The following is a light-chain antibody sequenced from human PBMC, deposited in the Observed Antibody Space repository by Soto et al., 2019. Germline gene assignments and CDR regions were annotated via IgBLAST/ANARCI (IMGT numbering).Light chain of an antibody. Sequence: QSVLTQPPSASGTPGQRVTLSCSGSNSNVGSNTVDWYQQLPGTAPKLLIYHNNQRPSGVPDRLSGSKSGTSASLAISGLQSEDEADYYCAAWDDSLNAVVFGGGTQLTVL. J-gene: IGLJ2*01. CDR2: HNN. CDR3: AAWDDSLNAVV. V-gene: IGLV1-44*01. CDR1: NSNVGSNT.